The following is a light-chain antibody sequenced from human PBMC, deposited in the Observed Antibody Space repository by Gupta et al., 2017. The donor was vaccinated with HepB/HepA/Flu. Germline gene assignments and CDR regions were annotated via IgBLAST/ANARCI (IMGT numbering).Light chain of an antibody. V-gene: IGKV1-12*01. CDR2: GTS. Sequence: DIQMTQSPSSVSASVGDRVIISCRASQGIGSWLAWYQRKPGRAPKLLISGTSNLQNGVPSRFSGRGSGIEFTLTIDNLQPEDFATYFCQQADSFPWTFGRGTRVEVK. CDR3: QQADSFPWT. CDR1: QGIGSW. J-gene: IGKJ1*01.